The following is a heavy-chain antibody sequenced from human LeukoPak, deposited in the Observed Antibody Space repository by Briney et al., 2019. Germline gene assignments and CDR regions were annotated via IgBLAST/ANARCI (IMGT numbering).Heavy chain of an antibody. CDR3: ARVYYSNSYDYWYFDL. CDR1: GGSISSYY. V-gene: IGHV4-59*01. J-gene: IGHJ2*01. Sequence: SETLSLTCTVSGGSISSYYWSWIRQPPGKGLEWIGYIFYSGSTNYNPSLKSRVTISVDTSKSQFSLKLSSVTAADTAVYYCARVYYSNSYDYWYFDLWGRGTLVTVSS. CDR2: IFYSGST. D-gene: IGHD6-13*01.